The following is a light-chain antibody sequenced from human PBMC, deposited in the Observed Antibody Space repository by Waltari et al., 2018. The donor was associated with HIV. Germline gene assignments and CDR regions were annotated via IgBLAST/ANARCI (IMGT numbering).Light chain of an antibody. J-gene: IGLJ2*01. Sequence: QSVLTQPPSASGTPGQGVTISCSGSSSNIGSNAVNWYRQLPGPAPKVLIYSNNQRPSGVPDRFSGSKSGTSASLAISGLQSEDDADYYCAAWDDSLNGLLFGGGTKLTVL. CDR3: AAWDDSLNGLL. V-gene: IGLV1-44*01. CDR1: SSNIGSNA. CDR2: SNN.